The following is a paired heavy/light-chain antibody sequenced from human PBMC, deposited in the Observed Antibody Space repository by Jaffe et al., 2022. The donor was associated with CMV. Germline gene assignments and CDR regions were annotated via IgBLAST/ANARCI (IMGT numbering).Heavy chain of an antibody. D-gene: IGHD6-13*01. CDR2: ISSSGSTI. V-gene: IGHV3-11*01. CDR3: ARLESRIAGFDP. J-gene: IGHJ5*02. Sequence: QVQLVESGGGLVKPGGSLRLSCAASGFTFSDYYMSWIRQAPGKGLEWVSYISSSGSTIYYADSVKGRFTISRDNAKNSLYLQMNSLRAEDTAVYYCARLESRIAGFDPWGQGTLVTVSS. CDR1: GFTFSDYY.
Light chain of an antibody. CDR2: EVS. CDR3: CSYAGSSTLR. Sequence: QSALTQPASVSGSPGQSITISCTGTSSDVGSYNLVSWYQQHPGKAPKLMIYEVSKRPSGVSNRFSGSKSGNTASLTISGLQAEDEADYYCCSYAGSSTLRFGGGTKLTVL. CDR1: SSDVGSYNL. V-gene: IGLV2-23*02. J-gene: IGLJ3*02.